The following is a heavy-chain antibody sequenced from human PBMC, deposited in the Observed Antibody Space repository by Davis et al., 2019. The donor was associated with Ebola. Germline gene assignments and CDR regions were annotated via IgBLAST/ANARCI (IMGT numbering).Heavy chain of an antibody. CDR1: GGSISSYY. J-gene: IGHJ4*02. CDR3: ARESIAAAGTSSFDY. CDR2: IYYSGST. Sequence: SETLSLTCAVSGGSISSYYWSWIRQPPGKGLEWIGYIYYSGSTNYNPSLKSRVTISVDTSKNQFSLKLSSVTAADTAVYYCARESIAAAGTSSFDYWGQGTLVIVSS. D-gene: IGHD6-13*01. V-gene: IGHV4-59*01.